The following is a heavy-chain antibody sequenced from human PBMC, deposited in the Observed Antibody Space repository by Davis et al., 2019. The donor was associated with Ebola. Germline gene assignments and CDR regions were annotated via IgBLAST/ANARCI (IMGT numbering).Heavy chain of an antibody. Sequence: GESLKISCAASGFTFRSYPMAWVRQAPGKGLEWVSSISSSGDNTYSADSVKGRFTISRDNSKSTLFLQLDSLRAEDTAAYYCARHEYGDSHFDYWGQGTLVTVSS. CDR3: ARHEYGDSHFDY. V-gene: IGHV3-23*01. D-gene: IGHD4-17*01. CDR2: ISSSGDNT. CDR1: GFTFRSYP. J-gene: IGHJ4*02.